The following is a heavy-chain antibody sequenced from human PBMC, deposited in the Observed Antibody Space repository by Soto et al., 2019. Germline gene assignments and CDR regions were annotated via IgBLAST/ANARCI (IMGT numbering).Heavy chain of an antibody. Sequence: QEHLVQSGAEVKKPGASVIVSCKASGYRFGSHDIHWVRQAAGQGHEWRGWVSPNSGNTGYAQRFQGRIIMTRDTSKSTAYMEVKSLTSADPAIYFCARAKGAASFDLWGQGT. CDR2: VSPNSGNT. J-gene: IGHJ5*02. D-gene: IGHD6-25*01. CDR3: ARAKGAASFDL. CDR1: GYRFGSHD. V-gene: IGHV1-8*01.